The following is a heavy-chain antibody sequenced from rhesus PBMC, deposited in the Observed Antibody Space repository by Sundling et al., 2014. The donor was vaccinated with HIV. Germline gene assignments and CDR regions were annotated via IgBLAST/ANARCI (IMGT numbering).Heavy chain of an antibody. D-gene: IGHD4-35*01. CDR3: ARSYDKYEYFEF. CDR1: GGSFRASY. V-gene: IGHV4-165*01. CDR2: FSGYSGSP. Sequence: QIQLQESGPGQVKPSETLSLSCAVSGGSFRASYWGWIRQSPGKGLEWIGYFSGYSGSPKYNPSLKNRVIISRDTSKNQFSLKVSSVTAADTAVYYCARSYDKYEYFEFWGQGALVTVSS. J-gene: IGHJ1*01.